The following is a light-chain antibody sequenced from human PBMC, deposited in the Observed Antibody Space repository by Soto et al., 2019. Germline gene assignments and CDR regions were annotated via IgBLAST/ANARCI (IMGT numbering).Light chain of an antibody. Sequence: DNQMTQSPSTLSASVADRVTITCRASQSISIWLTWYQHKPGKAPKLLIYKASSLSSGVPSRFSGSGSGTEFTLTISSLQPDDFATYYCQPYNSYPYTFGQGTKLEIK. J-gene: IGKJ2*01. V-gene: IGKV1-5*03. CDR3: QPYNSYPYT. CDR1: QSISIW. CDR2: KAS.